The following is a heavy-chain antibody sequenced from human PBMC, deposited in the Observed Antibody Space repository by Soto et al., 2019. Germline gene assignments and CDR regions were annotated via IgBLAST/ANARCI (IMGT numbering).Heavy chain of an antibody. CDR1: GFSFIDYG. V-gene: IGHV3-30*18. Sequence: QVQLVELGGGVVQPGSSLPLPAAASGFSFIDYGMHWARQAPAKGLEWVAIISYDATNKYYADSVKGRFTTSRDNSKNTLSLQMNSLRPEDTAMYYGAKDVAMITHFFENWGQGALVTVSS. CDR3: AKDVAMITHFFEN. CDR2: ISYDATNK. D-gene: IGHD3-16*01. J-gene: IGHJ4*02.